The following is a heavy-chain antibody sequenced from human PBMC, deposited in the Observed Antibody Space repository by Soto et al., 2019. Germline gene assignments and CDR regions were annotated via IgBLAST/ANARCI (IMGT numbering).Heavy chain of an antibody. CDR1: GVALGSYY. CDR2: IYYSGST. D-gene: IGHD5-18*01. V-gene: IGHV4-59*01. J-gene: IGHJ6*01. CDR3: ARVPAMGCMDV. Sequence: TLSLTWSESGVALGSYYCSCIRQPPGKGLEWIGYIYYSGSTNYNPSLKSRVTISVDASKNQFSLKLSSVTAADTVVYSCARVPAMGCMDVWGHGTPVTVSS.